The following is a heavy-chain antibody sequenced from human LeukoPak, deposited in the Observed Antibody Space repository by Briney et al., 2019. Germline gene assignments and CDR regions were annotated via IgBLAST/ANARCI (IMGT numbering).Heavy chain of an antibody. CDR2: IYPGDSDI. CDR3: ARPRVVDIELAIVSHFDY. V-gene: IGHV5-51*01. CDR1: GYSFNSYW. D-gene: IGHD5-12*01. Sequence: HGESLKISCKGFGYSFNSYWIGWVRQTPGRGLEWMGLIYPGDSDIRYSPSFQGQVTISVDKSISTTYLQWSSLKASDTAIYYCARPRVVDIELAIVSHFDYWGQGTLVTVSS. J-gene: IGHJ4*02.